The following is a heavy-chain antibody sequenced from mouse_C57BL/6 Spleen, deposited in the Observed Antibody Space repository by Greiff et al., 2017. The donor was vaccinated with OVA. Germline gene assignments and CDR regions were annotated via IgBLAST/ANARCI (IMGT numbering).Heavy chain of an antibody. V-gene: IGHV1-59*01. Sequence: QVHVKQPGAELVRPGTSVKLSCKASGYTFTSYWMHWVKQRPGQGLEWIGVIDPSDSYTNYNQKFKGKATLTVDTSSSTAYMQLSSLTSEDSAVYYCARDGSSYLFAYWGQGTLVTVSA. CDR3: ARDGSSYLFAY. D-gene: IGHD1-1*01. CDR1: GYTFTSYW. CDR2: IDPSDSYT. J-gene: IGHJ3*01.